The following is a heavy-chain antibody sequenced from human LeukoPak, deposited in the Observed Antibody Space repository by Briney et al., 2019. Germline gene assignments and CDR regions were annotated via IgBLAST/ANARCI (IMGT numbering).Heavy chain of an antibody. V-gene: IGHV3-21*01. Sequence: GGSLRLSCAASGFTFSSYSMNWVRQAPGKGLEWVSSISSGSTYIYYADSVKGRFTISRDNAKNSLYLQMNSLRAEDTAVYYCARGEGEGDAFDIWGQGTTVPVSS. CDR3: ARGEGEGDAFDI. J-gene: IGHJ3*02. D-gene: IGHD1-26*01. CDR1: GFTFSSYS. CDR2: ISSGSTYI.